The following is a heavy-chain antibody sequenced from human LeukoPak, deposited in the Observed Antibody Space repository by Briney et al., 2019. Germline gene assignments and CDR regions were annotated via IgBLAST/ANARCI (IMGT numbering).Heavy chain of an antibody. CDR3: AKGHDSSGYGYYYGMVV. J-gene: IGHJ6*02. D-gene: IGHD3-22*01. CDR2: ISGSGAST. Sequence: GGSLRLSCAASGFTFNTYAIRWVRQAPGKGLEWVSAISGSGASTYYADAVKGRFTISRDNSKNTLYLQMNSLRAEDTAVYYCAKGHDSSGYGYYYGMVVWGQGTTVTVSS. V-gene: IGHV3-23*01. CDR1: GFTFNTYA.